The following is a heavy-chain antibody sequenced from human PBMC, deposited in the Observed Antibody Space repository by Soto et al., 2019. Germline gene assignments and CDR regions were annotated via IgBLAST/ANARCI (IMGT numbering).Heavy chain of an antibody. V-gene: IGHV4-34*01. CDR1: GGSFSGYY. CDR2: INHSGST. J-gene: IGHJ4*02. CDR3: ARRGAGSGSYYRGSGDFDY. D-gene: IGHD3-10*01. Sequence: PSETLSLTCAVYGGSFSGYYWSWIRQPPGKGLEWIGEINHSGSTNYNPSLKSRVTISVDTSKNQFSLKLSSVTAADTAVYYCARRGAGSGSYYRGSGDFDYCGQGTLVTVSS.